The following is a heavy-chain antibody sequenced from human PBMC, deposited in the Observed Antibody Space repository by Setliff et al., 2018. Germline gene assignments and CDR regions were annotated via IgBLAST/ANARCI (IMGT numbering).Heavy chain of an antibody. D-gene: IGHD2-15*01. CDR2: IDWDDDK. CDR3: ARIYCSGGSCYLDY. Sequence: SAPTLVNPTQTLTLTCTFSGFSLSTSGMCVSWIRQPPGKALEWLARIDWDDDKYYSTSLKTRLTISKDTSKNQVVLTMTNMDPVDTATYYCARIYCSGGSCYLDYWGQGTLVTVSS. J-gene: IGHJ4*02. V-gene: IGHV2-70*11. CDR1: GFSLSTSGMC.